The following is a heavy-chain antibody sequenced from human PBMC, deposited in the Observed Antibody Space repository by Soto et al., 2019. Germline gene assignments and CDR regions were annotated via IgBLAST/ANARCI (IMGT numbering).Heavy chain of an antibody. CDR3: ARGLTYSSTSPLGP. CDR1: GASINNNNW. CDR2: IFHSGST. J-gene: IGHJ5*02. Sequence: PSETLSLSCDVSGASINNNNWWSWVRQPPGRGLEWIGEIFHSGSTNYDPSLKSRVTISIDKSKNQFSLKVTSVTAADTAVYYCARGLTYSSTSPLGPWGQGTLVTVSS. D-gene: IGHD6-6*01. V-gene: IGHV4-4*02.